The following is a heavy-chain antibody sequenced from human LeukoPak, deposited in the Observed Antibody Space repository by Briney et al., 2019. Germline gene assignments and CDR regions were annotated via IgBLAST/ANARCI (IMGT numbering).Heavy chain of an antibody. Sequence: GGSLRLSCAAPGFTFSSYAMNWVRQAPGKGLEWVSAISDSGGSTYHADSVKGRFTISRDNSKNTLYLQMNSLRAEDTAIYYFAKLALPSVIRGAFNTGGQGQWSPSLQ. D-gene: IGHD2/OR15-2a*01. CDR1: GFTFSSYA. CDR3: AKLALPSVIRGAFNT. CDR2: ISDSGGST. J-gene: IGHJ3*02. V-gene: IGHV3-23*01.